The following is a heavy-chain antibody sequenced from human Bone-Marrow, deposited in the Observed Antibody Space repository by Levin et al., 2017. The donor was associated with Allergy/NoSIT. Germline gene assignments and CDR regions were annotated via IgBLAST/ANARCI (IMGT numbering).Heavy chain of an antibody. D-gene: IGHD3-10*01. CDR3: ARLIFGGHYGMDV. CDR1: GGSISSGGYS. Sequence: SQTLSLPCAVSGGSISSGGYSWSWIRQPPGKGLEWIGYIYHSGSTYYNPSLKSRVTISVDRSKNQFSLKLSSVTAADTAVYYCARLIFGGHYGMDVWGQGTTVTVSS. CDR2: IYHSGST. J-gene: IGHJ6*02. V-gene: IGHV4-30-2*01.